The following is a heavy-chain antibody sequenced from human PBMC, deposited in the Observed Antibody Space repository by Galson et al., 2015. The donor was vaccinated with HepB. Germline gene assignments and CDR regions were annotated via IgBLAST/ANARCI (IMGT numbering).Heavy chain of an antibody. CDR3: AREVNPGFMGIAAAGTSFYMDV. Sequence: SLRLSCAASGFTFSSYWMSWVRQAPGKGLEWVANIKQDGSEKYYVDSVKGRFTISRDNAKNSLYLQMNSLRAEDTAVYYCAREVNPGFMGIAAAGTSFYMDVWGKGTTVTVSS. CDR1: GFTFSSYW. D-gene: IGHD6-13*01. CDR2: IKQDGSEK. J-gene: IGHJ6*03. V-gene: IGHV3-7*03.